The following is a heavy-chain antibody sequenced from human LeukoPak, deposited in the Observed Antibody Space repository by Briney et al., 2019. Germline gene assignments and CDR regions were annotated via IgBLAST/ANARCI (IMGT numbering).Heavy chain of an antibody. V-gene: IGHV3-30*03. CDR2: ISYDGSNK. CDR1: GFTFSSYG. J-gene: IGHJ3*02. CDR3: SGSWRTDDAFDI. Sequence: GGSLRLTCAASGFTFSSYGMHWVRQAPGKGLEWVAVISYDGSNKYYADSVKGRFTISRDNSKNTLYLQMSSLRAEDTAVYYCSGSWRTDDAFDIWGQGTMVTVSS. D-gene: IGHD3-10*01.